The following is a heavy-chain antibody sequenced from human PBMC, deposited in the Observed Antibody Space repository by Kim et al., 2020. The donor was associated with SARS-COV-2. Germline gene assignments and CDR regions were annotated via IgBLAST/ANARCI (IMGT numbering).Heavy chain of an antibody. J-gene: IGHJ4*02. Sequence: NPPLKRRVTISVDTSKNQLSLKLGSVTAADTAVYYCARLDILTGFYYFDYWGQGTLVTVSS. CDR3: ARLDILTGFYYFDY. V-gene: IGHV4-30-2*04. D-gene: IGHD3-9*01.